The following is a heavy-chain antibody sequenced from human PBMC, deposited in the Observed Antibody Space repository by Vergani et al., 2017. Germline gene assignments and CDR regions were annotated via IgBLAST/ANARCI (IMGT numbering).Heavy chain of an antibody. J-gene: IGHJ4*02. CDR1: GGSFSGYY. D-gene: IGHD3-22*01. CDR2: INHSGST. Sequence: QVQLQQWGAGLLKPSETLSLTCAVYGGSFSGYYWSWIRQPPGKGLEWIGEINHSGSTNYNPSLKSRVTISVDTSKNQFSLKLRSVTAADTAVYYCASGYDSSGYPFDYWGQGTLVTVSS. CDR3: ASGYDSSGYPFDY. V-gene: IGHV4-34*01.